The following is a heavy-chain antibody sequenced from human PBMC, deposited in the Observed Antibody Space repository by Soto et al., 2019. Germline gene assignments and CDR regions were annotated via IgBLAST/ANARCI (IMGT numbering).Heavy chain of an antibody. Sequence: GGSLRLSCAASGFTFSSYSMNWVRQAPGKGLEWVSSISSSSSYIYYADTVKGRFTIPSDNAKNSLYLQMNSLRVDDTAVYYCARGACDYGDYRTYYYYYKDVWGKGTTVTVSS. V-gene: IGHV3-21*01. CDR2: ISSSSSYI. D-gene: IGHD4-17*01. J-gene: IGHJ6*03. CDR1: GFTFSSYS. CDR3: ARGACDYGDYRTYYYYYKDV.